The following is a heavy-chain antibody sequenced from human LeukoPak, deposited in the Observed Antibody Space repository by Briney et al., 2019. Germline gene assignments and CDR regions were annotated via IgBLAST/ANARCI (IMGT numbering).Heavy chain of an antibody. D-gene: IGHD3-10*01. J-gene: IGHJ4*02. Sequence: GGSLRLSCAASGFTFSSYSMNWVRQAPGKGLEWVSSISSSSSYTYYADSVKGRFTISRDNAKNSLYLQMNSLRAEDTAVYYCARVDYYGSGSCDYWGQGTLVTVSS. V-gene: IGHV3-21*01. CDR1: GFTFSSYS. CDR3: ARVDYYGSGSCDY. CDR2: ISSSSSYT.